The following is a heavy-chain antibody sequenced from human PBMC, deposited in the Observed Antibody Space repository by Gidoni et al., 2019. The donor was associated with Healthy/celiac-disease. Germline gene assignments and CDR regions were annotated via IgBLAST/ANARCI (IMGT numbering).Heavy chain of an antibody. Sequence: QLQLQESGPGLVKPAETLSRTCTVAGGSISSSSYYWGWIRPPPAKGLLWIGSIYYSGSTYYNPSRKSRVTISVDTSKNQFSLKLSSVTAADTAVYYCASLWFGEYDYWGQGTLVTVSS. V-gene: IGHV4-39*07. CDR1: GGSISSSSYY. J-gene: IGHJ4*02. CDR2: IYYSGST. CDR3: ASLWFGEYDY. D-gene: IGHD3-10*01.